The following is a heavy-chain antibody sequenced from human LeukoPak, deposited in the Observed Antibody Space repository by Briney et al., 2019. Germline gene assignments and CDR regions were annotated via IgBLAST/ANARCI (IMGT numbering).Heavy chain of an antibody. Sequence: ASVKVPCKASGYTFTSYGISWVRQAPGQGLEWMGWISAYNGNTNYAQKLQGRVTMTTDTSTSTAYMELRSLRSDDTAVYYCARHVDIVATTGFDYWGQGTLVTVSS. J-gene: IGHJ4*02. CDR3: ARHVDIVATTGFDY. D-gene: IGHD5-12*01. V-gene: IGHV1-18*01. CDR1: GYTFTSYG. CDR2: ISAYNGNT.